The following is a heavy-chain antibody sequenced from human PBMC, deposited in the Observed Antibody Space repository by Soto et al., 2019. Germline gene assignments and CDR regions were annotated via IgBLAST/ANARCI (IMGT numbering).Heavy chain of an antibody. CDR2: ISSSSSYI. J-gene: IGHJ4*02. CDR3: ARDETYCSGGSCYLTHGHDY. Sequence: GGSLRLSCAASGFTFSSYSMNWVRQAPGKGLEWVSSISSSSSYIYYADSVKGRFTISRDNAKNSLYLQMNSLRAEDTAVYYCARDETYCSGGSCYLTHGHDYWGQGTLVTVSS. CDR1: GFTFSSYS. D-gene: IGHD2-15*01. V-gene: IGHV3-21*01.